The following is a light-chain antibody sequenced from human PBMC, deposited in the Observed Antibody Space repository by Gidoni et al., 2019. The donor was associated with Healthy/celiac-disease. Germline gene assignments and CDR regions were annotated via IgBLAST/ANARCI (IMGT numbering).Light chain of an antibody. CDR2: QDN. V-gene: IGLV3-1*01. J-gene: IGLJ2*01. Sequence: SYELSQPPSVSVSPGQTASITCSGDKLGDKYACWYQQKPGQSPVVVIYQDNKRPSGIPERFSGSKSGNTATLTISGTQAMDEADYYCQAWGSGVVLFGGGTKLTVL. CDR3: QAWGSGVVL. CDR1: KLGDKY.